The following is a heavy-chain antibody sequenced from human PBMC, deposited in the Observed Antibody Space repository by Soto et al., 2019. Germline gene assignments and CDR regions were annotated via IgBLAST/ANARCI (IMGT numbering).Heavy chain of an antibody. V-gene: IGHV3-74*01. D-gene: IGHD3-16*02. CDR3: VRYSRSVGGSYRPDY. Sequence: VRLSCAASGFTFSSYWMHWVRQVPEKGLVWVSRINSDGSITNYADAVKGRFTISRDNVKNTLYLQMNSLRAEDTAVYYCVRYSRSVGGSYRPDYWGQGPLVTVSS. CDR2: INSDGSIT. CDR1: GFTFSSYW. J-gene: IGHJ4*02.